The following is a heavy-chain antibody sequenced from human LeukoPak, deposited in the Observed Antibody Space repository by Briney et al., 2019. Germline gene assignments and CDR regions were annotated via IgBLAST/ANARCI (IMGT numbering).Heavy chain of an antibody. CDR1: GGAFSSYA. V-gene: IGHV1-69*04. D-gene: IGHD5-18*01. Sequence: SVKVSCKASGGAFSSYAISWVRQAPGQGLEWMGRIIPILGIANYAQKFQGRVTITADKSTSTAYMELSSLRSEDTAVYYCARAARGHSYGLLDYWGQGTLVTVSS. CDR2: IIPILGIA. J-gene: IGHJ4*02. CDR3: ARAARGHSYGLLDY.